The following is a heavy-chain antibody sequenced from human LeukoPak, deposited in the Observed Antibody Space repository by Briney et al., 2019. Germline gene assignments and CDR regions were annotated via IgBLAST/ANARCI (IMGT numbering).Heavy chain of an antibody. CDR3: ARHDSYDFWSGSTGRFDP. V-gene: IGHV5-51*01. D-gene: IGHD3-3*01. J-gene: IGHJ5*02. Sequence: GASLKISCKGSGYGFTSYWIGWVRQMPGKGLEWMGIIYPGDSDTRYSPSFQGQVTISADKSISTAYLQWSSLKASDTAMYYCARHDSYDFWSGSTGRFDPWGQGTLVTVSS. CDR2: IYPGDSDT. CDR1: GYGFTSYW.